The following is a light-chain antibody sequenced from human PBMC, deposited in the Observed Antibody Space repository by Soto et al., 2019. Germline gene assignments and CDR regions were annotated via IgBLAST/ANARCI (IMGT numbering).Light chain of an antibody. CDR2: YVT. Sequence: QSALSQPRSVSGSPGQSVTISCTGTSGAVGGYNYVSWYQQNPGKAPKLMIYYVTERPSGVPDRFSGSKSGNTASLTISGLQTDDEADYYCCSYACRVYWVFGGGTKLTVL. CDR3: CSYACRVYWV. CDR1: SGAVGGYNY. V-gene: IGLV2-11*01. J-gene: IGLJ3*02.